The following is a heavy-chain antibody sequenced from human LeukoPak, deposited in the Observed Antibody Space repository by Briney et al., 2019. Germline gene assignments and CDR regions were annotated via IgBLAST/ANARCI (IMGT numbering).Heavy chain of an antibody. Sequence: GGSLRLSCAASGFTFSGSAMHWFRQASGKGLEWVGRIRSKANSYATAYAASVKGRFTISRDDSKNTAYLQMNSLKTEDTAVYYCTRLDCSGGSCRDAFDIWGQGTMVTVSS. D-gene: IGHD2-15*01. J-gene: IGHJ3*02. V-gene: IGHV3-73*01. CDR1: GFTFSGSA. CDR2: IRSKANSYAT. CDR3: TRLDCSGGSCRDAFDI.